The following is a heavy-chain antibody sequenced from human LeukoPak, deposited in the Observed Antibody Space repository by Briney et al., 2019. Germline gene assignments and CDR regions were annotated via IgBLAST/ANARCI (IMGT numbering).Heavy chain of an antibody. Sequence: GGSLRLSCVASGFTFNTYTMVWVRQAPGMGLEWVSSISSNSHYIYYADSLKGRFTISRDNAKNSLYLQMNSLRAEDTAVYYCARDRPAGHGFNSGFFDYWGQGTLVTVSS. V-gene: IGHV3-21*01. J-gene: IGHJ4*02. CDR1: GFTFNTYT. CDR2: ISSNSHYI. CDR3: ARDRPAGHGFNSGFFDY. D-gene: IGHD3-9*01.